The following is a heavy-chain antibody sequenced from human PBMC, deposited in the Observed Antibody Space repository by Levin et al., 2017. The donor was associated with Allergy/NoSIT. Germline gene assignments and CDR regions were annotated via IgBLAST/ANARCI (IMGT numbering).Heavy chain of an antibody. CDR3: ARGSSISSFDY. CDR2: FSVSNGNT. D-gene: IGHD2-21*01. V-gene: IGHV1-18*01. Sequence: ASVKVSCKASGYTFTSYAINWVRQAPGQGLEWMGWFSVSNGNTNYAHRLRDRATMTSDTSTSTAYMELRSLRSDDTAVYYCARGSSISSFDYWGQGTLVTVSS. CDR1: GYTFTSYA. J-gene: IGHJ4*02.